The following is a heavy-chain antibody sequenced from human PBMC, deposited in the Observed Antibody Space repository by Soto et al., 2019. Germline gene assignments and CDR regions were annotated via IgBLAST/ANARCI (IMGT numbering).Heavy chain of an antibody. CDR2: ISVSGGST. D-gene: IGHD3-9*01. V-gene: IGHV3-23*01. Sequence: PGGSLRLSCTASGFTFRNYVMSWVRQAPGRGLEWVSAISVSGGSTFYADSVKGRFIISRDNSKNTLYLQMNSLRTEDTAVYYCAKDIGLDILTGYYGGFSYYGMDVWGQGTTVTVSS. CDR3: AKDIGLDILTGYYGGFSYYGMDV. J-gene: IGHJ6*02. CDR1: GFTFRNYV.